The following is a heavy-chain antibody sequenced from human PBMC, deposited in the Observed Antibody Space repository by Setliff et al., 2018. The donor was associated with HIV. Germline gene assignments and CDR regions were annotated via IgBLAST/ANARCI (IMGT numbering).Heavy chain of an antibody. CDR1: SGSFSGYY. D-gene: IGHD6-19*01. Sequence: SETLSLTCAVYSGSFSGYYWSWIRQPPGKGLEWIGEINHSVSTNYNPSLKSRVTISIDTSKNQFSVKLNFVTAADTAVYYCAREQWLVTRGYFDSWVQGIMVTVSS. J-gene: IGHJ4*02. CDR2: INHSVST. V-gene: IGHV4-34*01. CDR3: AREQWLVTRGYFDS.